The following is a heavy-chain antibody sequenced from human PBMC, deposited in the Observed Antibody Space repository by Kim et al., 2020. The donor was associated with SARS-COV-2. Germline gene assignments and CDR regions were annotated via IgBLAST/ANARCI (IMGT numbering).Heavy chain of an antibody. V-gene: IGHV4-34*01. CDR2: INHSGST. Sequence: SETLSLTCAVYGGSFSGYYWSWIRQPPGKGLEWIGEINHSGSTNYNPSLKSRVTISVDTSKNQFSLKLSSVTAADTAVYYCARSRGVAAAGTRYYFDYWGQGTLVTVSS. CDR1: GGSFSGYY. CDR3: ARSRGVAAAGTRYYFDY. J-gene: IGHJ4*02. D-gene: IGHD6-13*01.